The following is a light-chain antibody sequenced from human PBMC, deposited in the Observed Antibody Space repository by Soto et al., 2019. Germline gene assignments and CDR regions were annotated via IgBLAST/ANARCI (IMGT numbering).Light chain of an antibody. Sequence: DIQMTQSPSTLSASVGDRITITCRASQGITDWLAWYQHKPGKAPKFLIYKASNLEGGVPSRFSGSGSGTEFTLTISSVQPDDFATYYCQYWDNYSWTFGQGTKVEIK. CDR1: QGITDW. CDR3: QYWDNYSWT. CDR2: KAS. J-gene: IGKJ1*01. V-gene: IGKV1-5*03.